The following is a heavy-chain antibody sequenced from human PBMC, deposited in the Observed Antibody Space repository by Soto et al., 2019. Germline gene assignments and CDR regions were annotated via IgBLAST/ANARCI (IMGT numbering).Heavy chain of an antibody. CDR1: GFTFSSYW. J-gene: IGHJ4*02. CDR2: INSDGSST. CDR3: ARPRPYCGGDCPDS. V-gene: IGHV3-74*01. Sequence: EVQLVESGGGLVQPGGSLRLSCAASGFTFSSYWMHWVRQAPGKGLVWVSRINSDGSSTSYADSVKGRFTISRDNAKNTLYLHMNSLRAEDTAVYYCARPRPYCGGDCPDSWGQGTLVTVSS. D-gene: IGHD2-21*02.